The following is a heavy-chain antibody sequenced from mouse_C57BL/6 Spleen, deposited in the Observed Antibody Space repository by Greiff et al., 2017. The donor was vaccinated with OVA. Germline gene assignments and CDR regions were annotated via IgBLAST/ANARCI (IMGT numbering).Heavy chain of an antibody. CDR2: IYPGSGST. CDR1: GYTFTSYW. D-gene: IGHD2-5*01. Sequence: VQLQQPGAELVKPGASVKMSCKASGYTFTSYWITWVKQRPGQGLEWIGDIYPGSGSTNYNEKFKSKATLTVDTSSSTAYMQLSSLTSEDSAVYYGARPYSNYRNYAMDYWGQGTSVTVAS. J-gene: IGHJ4*01. CDR3: ARPYSNYRNYAMDY. V-gene: IGHV1-55*01.